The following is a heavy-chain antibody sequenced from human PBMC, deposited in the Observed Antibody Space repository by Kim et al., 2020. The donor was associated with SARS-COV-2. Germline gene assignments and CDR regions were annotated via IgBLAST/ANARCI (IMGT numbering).Heavy chain of an antibody. CDR1: GGSISSGGYY. Sequence: SETLSLTCTVSGGSISSGGYYWSWIRQHPGKGLEWIGYIYYSGSTYYNPSLKSRVTISVDTSKNQFSLKLSSVTAADTAVYYCARDTQSQLGGTYYYDSSGTWGQGTLVTVSS. V-gene: IGHV4-31*03. CDR2: IYYSGST. J-gene: IGHJ4*02. CDR3: ARDTQSQLGGTYYYDSSGT. D-gene: IGHD3-22*01.